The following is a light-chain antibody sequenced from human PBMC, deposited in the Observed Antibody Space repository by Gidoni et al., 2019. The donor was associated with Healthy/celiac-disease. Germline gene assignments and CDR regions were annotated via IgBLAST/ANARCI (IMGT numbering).Light chain of an antibody. Sequence: IVLTQSAGTLSSSPGESATLSCRASQSVSSSYLAWYQQKPGQAPRLLIYGASSRATGIPDRFSGSGSGTDFTLTISRLEPEDFAVYYCQQYGSSPRTFGQGTKVEIK. CDR2: GAS. J-gene: IGKJ1*01. V-gene: IGKV3-20*01. CDR1: QSVSSSY. CDR3: QQYGSSPRT.